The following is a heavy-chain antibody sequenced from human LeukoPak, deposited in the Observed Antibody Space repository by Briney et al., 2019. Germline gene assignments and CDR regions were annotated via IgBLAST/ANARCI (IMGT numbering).Heavy chain of an antibody. CDR2: ISSSSSYI. V-gene: IGHV3-21*01. J-gene: IGHJ4*02. CDR3: ARDNYYDRPYYFDY. Sequence: GGSLRLSCAASGFTFSSYSMNWVRQAPGKGLEWVSSISSSSSYIYYADSVKGRFTISRDNAKNSLCLQMNSLRAEDTAVYYCARDNYYDRPYYFDYWGQGTLVTVSS. D-gene: IGHD3-22*01. CDR1: GFTFSSYS.